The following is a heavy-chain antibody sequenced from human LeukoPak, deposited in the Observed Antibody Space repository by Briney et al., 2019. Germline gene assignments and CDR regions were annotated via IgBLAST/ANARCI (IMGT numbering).Heavy chain of an antibody. J-gene: IGHJ4*02. D-gene: IGHD6-19*01. Sequence: GGSLRLSCAASGFTVSSNYMSWVRQAPGKGLEWVSVIYSGGSTYYADSVKGRFTISRDNSKNTMYLQMNGLRAEDTAVYYCAKGYSSACYDGCDYWGQGTLVTVSS. CDR1: GFTVSSNY. CDR2: IYSGGST. V-gene: IGHV3-53*01. CDR3: AKGYSSACYDGCDY.